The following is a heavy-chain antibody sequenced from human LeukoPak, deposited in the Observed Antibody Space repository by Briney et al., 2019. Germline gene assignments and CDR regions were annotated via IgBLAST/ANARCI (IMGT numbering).Heavy chain of an antibody. CDR1: GYTFTGYY. CDR3: ARASIVVVPAAILSGGWFDP. V-gene: IGHV1-2*02. J-gene: IGHJ5*02. D-gene: IGHD2-2*02. CDR2: INPNGGGT. Sequence: ASVKVSCKASGYTFTGYYMHWVRQAPGQGLEWMGWINPNGGGTNYAQKFQGRVTMTRDTSISTAYMELSRLRSDDTAVYYCARASIVVVPAAILSGGWFDPWGQGTLVTVSS.